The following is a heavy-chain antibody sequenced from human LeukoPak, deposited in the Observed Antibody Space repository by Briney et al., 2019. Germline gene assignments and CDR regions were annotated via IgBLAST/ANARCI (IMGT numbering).Heavy chain of an antibody. V-gene: IGHV4-34*01. CDR2: INHSGST. Sequence: PSETLSLTCAVYGGSFSGYYWGWIRQPPGKGLEWIGEINHSGSTNYNPSLKSRVTISVDTSKNQFSLKLSSVTAADTAVYYCARGFPSVRGVINKTPYYFDYWGQGTLVTVSS. J-gene: IGHJ4*02. CDR1: GGSFSGYY. CDR3: ARGFPSVRGVINKTPYYFDY. D-gene: IGHD3-10*01.